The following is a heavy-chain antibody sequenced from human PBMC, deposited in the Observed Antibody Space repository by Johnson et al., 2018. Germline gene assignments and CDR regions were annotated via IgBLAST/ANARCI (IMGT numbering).Heavy chain of an antibody. V-gene: IGHV3-11*04. CDR1: GFMFSDYH. J-gene: IGHJ3*02. D-gene: IGHD3-22*01. CDR3: ARTPYYDRSGRTAIDI. Sequence: QVQLVESGGGLVKPGGSLRLSCAASGFMFSDYHMSWIRQAPGKGLEWVSYISSSGSTIYYADSVKGRLTISSDNDKNSLYLQMKSLRAEDTAVYYCARTPYYDRSGRTAIDIWGQGTMVTVSS. CDR2: ISSSGSTI.